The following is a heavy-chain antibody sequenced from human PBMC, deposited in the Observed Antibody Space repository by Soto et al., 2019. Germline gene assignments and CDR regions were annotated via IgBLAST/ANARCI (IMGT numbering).Heavy chain of an antibody. D-gene: IGHD2-8*02. Sequence: SVKVSCKAPGGTLSTYAMSWVRQAPGQGLEWMGGIVPVFATPTYAQRFQGRVTITADESTNTAYMELSSLRSEDTAVYYCARHSGPQFYYYAMDVWGQGTTVTI. CDR1: GGTLSTYA. V-gene: IGHV1-69*13. CDR3: ARHSGPQFYYYAMDV. CDR2: IVPVFATP. J-gene: IGHJ6*02.